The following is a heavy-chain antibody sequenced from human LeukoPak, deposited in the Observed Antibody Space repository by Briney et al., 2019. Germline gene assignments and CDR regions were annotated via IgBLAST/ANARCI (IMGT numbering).Heavy chain of an antibody. V-gene: IGHV1-8*01. CDR1: GYTFTSYD. Sequence: GASVKVSCKASGYTFTSYDINWVRQATGQGLEWMGWMNPNSGNTGYAQKFQGRVTMTRNTSINTAYMELSSLRSEDTAVYYCARVVFAGSYTIYYYYGMDVWGQGTTVTVSS. CDR3: ARVVFAGSYTIYYYYGMDV. CDR2: MNPNSGNT. D-gene: IGHD3-10*01. J-gene: IGHJ6*02.